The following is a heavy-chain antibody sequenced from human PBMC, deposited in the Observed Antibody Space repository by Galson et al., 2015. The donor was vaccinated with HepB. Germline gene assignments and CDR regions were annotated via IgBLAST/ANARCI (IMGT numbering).Heavy chain of an antibody. J-gene: IGHJ4*02. CDR2: IQYNGFTK. CDR1: GFTFSNYG. Sequence: SLRLSCAASGFTFSNYGMHWVRQAPGKGLEWVAYIQYNGFTKYYGDSVTGRFIIFRDNSKNTLYLQMNSLRPEDTALYHCARNTPASGYHGLHYGGQGTLVTVSS. V-gene: IGHV3-30*02. CDR3: ARNTPASGYHGLHY. D-gene: IGHD6-25*01.